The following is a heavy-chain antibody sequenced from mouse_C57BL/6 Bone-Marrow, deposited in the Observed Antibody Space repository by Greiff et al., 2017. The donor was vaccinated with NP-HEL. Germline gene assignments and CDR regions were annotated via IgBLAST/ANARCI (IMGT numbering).Heavy chain of an antibody. CDR1: GYTFTSYW. V-gene: IGHV1-55*01. CDR3: AGLWLRRGSDY. J-gene: IGHJ2*01. D-gene: IGHD2-2*01. CDR2: IYPGSGST. Sequence: QVHVKQPGAELVKPGASVKMSCKASGYTFTSYWITWVKRRPGQGLEWIGDIYPGSGSTNYNEKFKSKATLTVDTSSSTAYRQLSSLTSEDSAVYYCAGLWLRRGSDYWGQGTTLIVSS.